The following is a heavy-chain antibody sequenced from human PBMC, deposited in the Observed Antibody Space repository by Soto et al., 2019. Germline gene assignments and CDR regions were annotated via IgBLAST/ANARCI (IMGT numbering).Heavy chain of an antibody. Sequence: PEETLSLTCAVSRGSISSSNWWSWVRQPPGKGLEWIGEIYHSGSTNYNPSLKSRVTISVDKSKNQFSLKLSSVTAADTAVYYCARGTVTTKYRYFDLWGRGTLVTVSS. CDR1: RGSISSSNW. V-gene: IGHV4-4*02. J-gene: IGHJ2*01. CDR3: ARGTVTTKYRYFDL. CDR2: IYHSGST. D-gene: IGHD4-17*01.